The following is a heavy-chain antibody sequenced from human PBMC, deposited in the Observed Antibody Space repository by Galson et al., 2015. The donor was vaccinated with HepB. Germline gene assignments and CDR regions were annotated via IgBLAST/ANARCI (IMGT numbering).Heavy chain of an antibody. Sequence: QSGAEVKKPGESLRISCKGSGYSFATYWISWVRQMPGKGLEWMGRIDPSDSYTNYSPSFQGHVIISADKSISTAYLQWSSLKASDTAMYYCAKDLYDILTKGGDAFDIWGQGTMVTVSS. J-gene: IGHJ3*02. CDR1: GYSFATYW. CDR3: AKDLYDILTKGGDAFDI. CDR2: IDPSDSYT. V-gene: IGHV5-10-1*01. D-gene: IGHD3-9*01.